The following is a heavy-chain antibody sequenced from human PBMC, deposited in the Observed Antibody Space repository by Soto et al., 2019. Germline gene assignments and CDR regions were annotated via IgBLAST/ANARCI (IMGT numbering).Heavy chain of an antibody. V-gene: IGHV3-7*01. CDR1: GFAFSSHW. D-gene: IGHD3-3*01. CDR3: ARVDFWSGFWGLDY. Sequence: EVQLVESGGGLVQPGGSLRLSCSASGFAFSSHWMTWVRQAPGKGPEWVANIKEDGSEIFYADSMKGRFTASRDNARNSLSLDLSGLGAEDTALYYCARVDFWSGFWGLDYWGQGTLVTVSS. J-gene: IGHJ4*02. CDR2: IKEDGSEI.